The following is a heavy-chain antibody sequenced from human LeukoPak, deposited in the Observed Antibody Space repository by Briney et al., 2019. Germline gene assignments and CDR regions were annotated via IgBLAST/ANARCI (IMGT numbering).Heavy chain of an antibody. CDR1: GGSISSCY. CDR3: ARGRYDYDFWSGYYYYYGMDV. Sequence: SETLSLTCTVSGGSISSCYWSWIRQPPGKGLEWIGYIYYSGSTNYNPSLKSRVTISVDTSKNQFSLKLSSVTAADTAVYYCARGRYDYDFWSGYYYYYGMDVWGQGTTVTVSS. J-gene: IGHJ6*02. D-gene: IGHD3-3*01. CDR2: IYYSGST. V-gene: IGHV4-59*01.